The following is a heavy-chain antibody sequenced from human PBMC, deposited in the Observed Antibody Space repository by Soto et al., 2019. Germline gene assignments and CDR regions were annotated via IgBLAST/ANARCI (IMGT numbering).Heavy chain of an antibody. Sequence: EVQLVESGGGLVQPGGSLRLTCAASGFSLSRYWMSWVRQAPGKGLEWVANLKQDGSDRNYVDSVKGRFTISRDNAENSLYLQMDSLRVEDTAVYYCAGGGGNFDQWGQGTLVTVSS. V-gene: IGHV3-7*04. CDR2: LKQDGSDR. CDR3: AGGGGNFDQ. J-gene: IGHJ4*02. D-gene: IGHD3-16*01. CDR1: GFSLSRYW.